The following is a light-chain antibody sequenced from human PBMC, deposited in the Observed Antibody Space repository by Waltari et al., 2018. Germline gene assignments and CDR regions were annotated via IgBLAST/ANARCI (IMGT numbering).Light chain of an antibody. Sequence: EIVLTQSPATLSLSPGERATLSCRASPSVSSYLAWYQQKPGQAPRLLFYDASNRATGIPARFSGSGSGTDFTLTISSLEPEDFAVYYCQQRSNWPLTFGGGTKVEIK. CDR1: PSVSSY. V-gene: IGKV3-11*01. J-gene: IGKJ4*01. CDR2: DAS. CDR3: QQRSNWPLT.